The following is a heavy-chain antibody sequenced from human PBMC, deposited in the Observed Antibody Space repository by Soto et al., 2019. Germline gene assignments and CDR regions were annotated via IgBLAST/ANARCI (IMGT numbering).Heavy chain of an antibody. J-gene: IGHJ6*02. D-gene: IGHD2-2*01. CDR1: GGTFSSYA. Sequence: QVQLVQSGAEVKKPGSSVKVSCKASGGTFSSYAISWVRQAPGQGLEWMGGIIPIFGTANYAQKFQGRVTITADESTSTAYMELSSLRSEDTAVYYCARDPYLVPAAKPPGYYYYGMDVWGQGTTVTVSS. CDR3: ARDPYLVPAAKPPGYYYYGMDV. CDR2: IIPIFGTA. V-gene: IGHV1-69*12.